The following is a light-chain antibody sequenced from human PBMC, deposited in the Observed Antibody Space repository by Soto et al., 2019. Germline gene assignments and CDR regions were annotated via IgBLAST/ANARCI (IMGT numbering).Light chain of an antibody. CDR2: GAS. V-gene: IGKV3-15*01. J-gene: IGKJ5*01. Sequence: EIVMPQSPATLSVSPGETATLSCRASQSISSNLAWYQQKPGQAPRLLIYGASTRATGLPARFSGSGSGTEFTLTISSLQSEDFAVYYCQQYNNWPPITFGQGTRLEIK. CDR1: QSISSN. CDR3: QQYNNWPPIT.